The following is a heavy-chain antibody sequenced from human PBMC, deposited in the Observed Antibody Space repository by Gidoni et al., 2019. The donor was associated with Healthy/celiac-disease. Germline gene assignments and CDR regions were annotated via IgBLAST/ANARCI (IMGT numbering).Heavy chain of an antibody. V-gene: IGHV3-11*05. CDR1: GFTFSDYY. CDR3: ARVGIVVVPAAKGAFDI. D-gene: IGHD2-2*03. CDR2: ISSSSSYT. Sequence: QVQLVESGGGLVKPGGSLRLSCAASGFTFSDYYMRWIRQAPGKGLEWVSYISSSSSYTNYADSVKGRFTISRDNAKNSLYLQMNSLRAEDTAVYDCARVGIVVVPAAKGAFDIWGQGTMVTVSS. J-gene: IGHJ3*02.